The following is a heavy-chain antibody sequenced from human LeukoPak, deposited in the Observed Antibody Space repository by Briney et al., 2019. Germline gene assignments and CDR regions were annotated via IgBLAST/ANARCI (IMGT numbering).Heavy chain of an antibody. D-gene: IGHD3-9*01. CDR3: ARDSLHNYGGTGYGYYFDY. CDR1: GFAFSNYE. Sequence: GGSLRLSCAAAGFAFSNYEMSWVRQAPGKEPEWVTYSSSSGGLTYYADSVKGRFTVSRDNAKDSLFLHMNSLTVEDTAIYYCARDSLHNYGGTGYGYYFDYWGQGTLVTVSS. J-gene: IGHJ4*02. CDR2: SSSSGGLT. V-gene: IGHV3-48*03.